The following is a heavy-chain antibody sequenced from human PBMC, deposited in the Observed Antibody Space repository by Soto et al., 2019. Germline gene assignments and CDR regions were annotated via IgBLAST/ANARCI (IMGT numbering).Heavy chain of an antibody. CDR3: ARGSWGGDGIDV. J-gene: IGHJ6*02. Sequence: LRLSCAASGFTFSTYTINLVRQAPGKGLEWVASISSSSRDIFYADSVKARFTISRDNAKSSVDLQMNSLRVGDTAIYYCARGSWGGDGIDVWGQGTTVTVYS. V-gene: IGHV3-21*01. CDR2: ISSSSRDI. D-gene: IGHD3-16*01. CDR1: GFTFSTYT.